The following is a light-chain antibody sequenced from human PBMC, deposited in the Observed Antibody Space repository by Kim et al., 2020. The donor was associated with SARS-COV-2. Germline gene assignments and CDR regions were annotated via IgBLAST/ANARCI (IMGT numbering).Light chain of an antibody. CDR3: QAWDSSAYWV. J-gene: IGLJ3*02. CDR2: QDN. V-gene: IGLV3-1*01. Sequence: SYELTQPPSVSVSPGQTASISCSADKLGDRYVCWYQQKSGQSPVLLLYQDNKRPSGIPERFSGSNSGNTATLTISGTQAMDEADYFCQAWDSSAYWVFGGGTQLIVL. CDR1: KLGDRY.